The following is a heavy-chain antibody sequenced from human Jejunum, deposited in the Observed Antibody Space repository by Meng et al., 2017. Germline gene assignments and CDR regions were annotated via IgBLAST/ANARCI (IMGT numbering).Heavy chain of an antibody. D-gene: IGHD2-8*01. J-gene: IGHJ1*01. CDR3: ARDFEALNGV. CDR2: IYHSGTT. Sequence: QVELQASGPELLMPWGTLSLTGGVSGGSSSSCYWWSWVRQSPGKGLEWIGEIYHSGTTNYNPSRKSLVTLSVDKSKNQFSLNLSSVTAADTAVYFCARDFEALNGVWGQGTLVTVSS. V-gene: IGHV4-4*02. CDR1: GGSSSSCYW.